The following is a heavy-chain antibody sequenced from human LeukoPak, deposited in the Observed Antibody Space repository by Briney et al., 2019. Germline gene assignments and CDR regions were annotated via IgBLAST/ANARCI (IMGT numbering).Heavy chain of an antibody. CDR1: GYTFTSYG. V-gene: IGHV1-18*01. CDR3: ARDLTEDSSGYYATFDY. CDR2: ISAYNGNT. J-gene: IGHJ4*02. D-gene: IGHD3-22*01. Sequence: ASVKVSCKASGYTFTSYGISWVRQAPGQGLEWMGWISAYNGNTNYAQKLQGRVTMTRDTSTSTVYMELSSLRSEDTAVYYCARDLTEDSSGYYATFDYWGQGTLVTVSS.